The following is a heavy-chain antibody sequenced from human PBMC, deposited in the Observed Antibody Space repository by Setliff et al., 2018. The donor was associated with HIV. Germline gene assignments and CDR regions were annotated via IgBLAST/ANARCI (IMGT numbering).Heavy chain of an antibody. D-gene: IGHD6-13*01. CDR2: IYSTGSI. V-gene: IGHV4-4*07. CDR1: GGSINKYY. Sequence: SETLSLTCTVSGGSINKYYWSWIRQSAGRGLEWIGRIYSTGSINYNPSLKSRVTMSVDTAKNQFSLNLTSVTAADTAIYYCARGVAAAGMLMDVWGKGTTVTVSS. CDR3: ARGVAAAGMLMDV. J-gene: IGHJ6*03.